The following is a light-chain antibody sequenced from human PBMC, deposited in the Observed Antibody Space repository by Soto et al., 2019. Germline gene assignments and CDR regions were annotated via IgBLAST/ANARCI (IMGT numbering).Light chain of an antibody. Sequence: EIVLTQSPGTLSLSPGERVTLSCRASQSLSGNYLAWYQQKPGQAPKFLIYGASNRATGIPDRFSGGGSGTDFALTINRLELEDFAVYYCQQYGHSPITFGQGTRLEIK. J-gene: IGKJ5*01. CDR1: QSLSGNY. CDR2: GAS. V-gene: IGKV3-20*01. CDR3: QQYGHSPIT.